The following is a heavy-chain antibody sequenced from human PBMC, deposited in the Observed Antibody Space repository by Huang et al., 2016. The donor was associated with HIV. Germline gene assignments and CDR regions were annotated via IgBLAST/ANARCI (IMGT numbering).Heavy chain of an antibody. D-gene: IGHD3-3*01. CDR3: AKGSERSLTGPKYQYYFDY. J-gene: IGHJ4*02. CDR2: IRGSGSST. Sequence: EVQLLESGGGLVQPGGSLRLSCAASIFTFSTSAMSWVRPAAGKGLEWVSGIRGSGSSTYYADSVKGRFTISRDNSRNTLYLQMKSLRVEDTAIYYCAKGSERSLTGPKYQYYFDYWGQGTLVTVSS. CDR1: IFTFSTSA. V-gene: IGHV3-23*01.